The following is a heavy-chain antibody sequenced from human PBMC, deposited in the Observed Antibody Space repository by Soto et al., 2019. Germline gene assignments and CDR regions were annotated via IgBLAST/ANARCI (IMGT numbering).Heavy chain of an antibody. D-gene: IGHD1-7*01. CDR1: GYTFTNHA. CDR3: ARNILGGTTDY. Sequence: ASVKVSCKASGYTFTNHAIHWVRQAPGQGLEWKGWINAGKGDTKYPQRFQGRVTITRDTSASTAYMELSSLRSEDTAVYYCARNILGGTTDYWGPGTLVTVSS. V-gene: IGHV1-3*01. CDR2: INAGKGDT. J-gene: IGHJ4*02.